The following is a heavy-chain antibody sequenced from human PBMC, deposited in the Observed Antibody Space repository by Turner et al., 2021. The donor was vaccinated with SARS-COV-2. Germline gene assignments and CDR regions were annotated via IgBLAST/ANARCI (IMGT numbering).Heavy chain of an antibody. CDR1: GGSISSSSYY. Sequence: QLQLQESGPGLVKPSETLSLTCTVSGGSISSSSYYWGWIRQPPGKGLEWIGNIYYSGSTYYNPSLKSRVTISVETSKNPFSLKLSSVTATDTAVYYRARRLVVQGTDDYSYYYGMDVWGQGTTVTVSS. V-gene: IGHV4-39*01. CDR2: IYYSGST. CDR3: ARRLVVQGTDDYSYYYGMDV. J-gene: IGHJ6*02. D-gene: IGHD3-22*01.